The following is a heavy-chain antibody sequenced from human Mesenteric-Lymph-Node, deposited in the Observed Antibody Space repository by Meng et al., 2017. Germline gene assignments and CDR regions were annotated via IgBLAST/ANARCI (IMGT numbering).Heavy chain of an antibody. CDR2: ISYDGSNK. J-gene: IGHJ4*02. D-gene: IGHD3-10*01. CDR3: ARGVPDYYGSGSYPPFDY. V-gene: IGHV3-30*01. CDR1: GFTFSSYA. Sequence: GGSLRLSCAASGFTFSSYAMHWVRQAPGKGLEWVAVISYDGSNKYYADSVKGRFTISRDNSKNTLYLQMNSLRAEDTAVYYCARGVPDYYGSGSYPPFDYWGQGTLVTVSS.